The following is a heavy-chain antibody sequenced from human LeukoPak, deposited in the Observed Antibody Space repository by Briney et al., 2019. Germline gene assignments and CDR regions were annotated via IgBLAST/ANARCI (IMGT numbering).Heavy chain of an antibody. CDR2: IWYDGSKK. J-gene: IGHJ4*02. Sequence: GGSLRLSCAASGFTFSSYEMNWVRQAPGKGLEWVAVIWYDGSKKYHADSVKGRFTISRDNSKNTLYLQMNSLRAEDTAVYYCARDLLGYSYDAYYFDFWGQGTLVTVSS. CDR1: GFTFSSYE. V-gene: IGHV3-33*08. CDR3: ARDLLGYSYDAYYFDF. D-gene: IGHD5-18*01.